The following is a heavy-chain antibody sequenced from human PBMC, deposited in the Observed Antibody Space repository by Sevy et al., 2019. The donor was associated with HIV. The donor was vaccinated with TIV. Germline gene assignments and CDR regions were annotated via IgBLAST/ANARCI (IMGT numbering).Heavy chain of an antibody. CDR1: GFTFSSYA. J-gene: IGHJ6*03. V-gene: IGHV3-23*01. D-gene: IGHD3-10*01. CDR2: ISGSGGST. Sequence: GGSLRLSCAASGFTFSSYAMSWVRQAPGKGLEWVSAISGSGGSTYYADSVKGRFTISRDNSKNTLYLQMNSLRAEDTAVYYWGKDGKPVLLWFGESEGVRGTDYYYYMDVWGKGTTVTVSS. CDR3: GKDGKPVLLWFGESEGVRGTDYYYYMDV.